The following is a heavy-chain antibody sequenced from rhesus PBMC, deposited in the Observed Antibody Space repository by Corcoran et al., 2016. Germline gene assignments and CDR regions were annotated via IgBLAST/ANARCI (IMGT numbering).Heavy chain of an antibody. CDR2: NYSETK. CDR1: GFTGSRYW. V-gene: IGHV3-11*01. CDR3: TRSVKNVADFDY. D-gene: IGHD4-35*01. Sequence: EVQLAESGGGLVQPGGSLRLSCAASGFTGSRYWMGWVRQAPEKGLEVLSKNYSETKYYGDSCKCRFTVSRDNAKNSLDLQMNSLRAEDTAVYYCTRSVKNVADFDYWGQGVLVTVSS. J-gene: IGHJ4*01.